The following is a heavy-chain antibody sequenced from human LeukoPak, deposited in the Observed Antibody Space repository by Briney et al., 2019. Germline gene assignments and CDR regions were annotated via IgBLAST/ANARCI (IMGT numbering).Heavy chain of an antibody. CDR3: VSRLGGGWEYYFDL. Sequence: GESLKISCTASGFTFTNYWISWVRQMPGKGLEWMGIIYPGDSDTRYSPSFRGQVTISADRSITTAYLQWSSLRASDTAIYYCVSRLGGGWEYYFDLWGRGTLVTVSS. D-gene: IGHD6-19*01. J-gene: IGHJ4*02. CDR2: IYPGDSDT. V-gene: IGHV5-51*01. CDR1: GFTFTNYW.